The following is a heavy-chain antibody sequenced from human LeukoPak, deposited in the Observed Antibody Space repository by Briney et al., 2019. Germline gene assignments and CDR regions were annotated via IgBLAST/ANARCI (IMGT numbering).Heavy chain of an antibody. D-gene: IGHD5-18*01. CDR1: GFTFDDYA. J-gene: IGHJ6*03. V-gene: IGHV3-20*04. CDR2: INWNGRIT. CDR3: ARGSVQLWLRDTYYYMDV. Sequence: GESLTLSCPASGFTFDDYAMNWVRQVPGRGLEWVSGINWNGRITEYADSVKDRFTISRQNTKNSLYLYMNNLGGEDTALYFCARGSVQLWLRDTYYYMDVWGKGTTVTVSS.